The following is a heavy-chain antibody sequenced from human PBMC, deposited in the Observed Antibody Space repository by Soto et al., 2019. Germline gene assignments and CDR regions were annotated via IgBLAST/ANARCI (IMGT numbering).Heavy chain of an antibody. CDR2: IKGDGTNT. CDR1: GFTFSSYW. D-gene: IGHD5-12*01. Sequence: EVQLVESGGGLVQFGGSLRLSCAASGFTFSSYWMHWVRQVPGKGLVWVSRIKGDGTNTVYADSVKGRFTISRDNVKNTLYLQMNSLRAEDTAVYYCARGLSGYYGFDYWGQGTLVTVSS. J-gene: IGHJ4*02. V-gene: IGHV3-74*01. CDR3: ARGLSGYYGFDY.